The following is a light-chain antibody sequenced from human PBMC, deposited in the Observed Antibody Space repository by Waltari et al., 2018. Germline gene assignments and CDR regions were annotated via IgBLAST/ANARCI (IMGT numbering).Light chain of an antibody. CDR2: DAS. CDR1: QSVSTY. J-gene: IGKJ4*01. V-gene: IGKV3-11*01. CDR3: QQRTNWQLT. Sequence: EVVLTQSPATVSLSPGERATLSCRASQSVSTYLAWYQHKPGQAPRLLIYDASNRATGIPARFSGSGSGTDFTLTISSLEPEDFAVYYCQQRTNWQLTFGGGTKVEIK.